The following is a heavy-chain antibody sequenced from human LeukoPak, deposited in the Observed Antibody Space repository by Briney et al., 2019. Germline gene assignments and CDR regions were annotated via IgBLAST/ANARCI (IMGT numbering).Heavy chain of an antibody. CDR2: INAGNGNT. D-gene: IGHD3-22*01. V-gene: IGHV1-3*01. J-gene: IGHJ4*02. CDR3: ARDRGYYDSSGYYIVPTYYFDY. CDR1: GYTFTSYA. Sequence: ASVKVSCKASGYTFTSYAMHWVRQAPGQRLEWMGWINAGNGNTKYSQKFQGRVTITRDTSASTAYMKLSSLRSEDTAVYYCARDRGYYDSSGYYIVPTYYFDYWGQGTLVTVSS.